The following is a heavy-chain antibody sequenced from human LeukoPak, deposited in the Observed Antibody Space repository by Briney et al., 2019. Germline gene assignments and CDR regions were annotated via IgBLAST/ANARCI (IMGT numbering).Heavy chain of an antibody. CDR2: ISGSGGST. J-gene: IGHJ4*02. D-gene: IGHD4-17*01. Sequence: SGGSLRLSCAASGFIFSSYGMSWVRQAPGKGLEWVSAISGSGGSTYYADSVKGRFAISRDNSKNTLYLQMNSLRAEDTAVYYCAKIGLTTVDYWGQGTLVTVSS. CDR1: GFIFSSYG. CDR3: AKIGLTTVDY. V-gene: IGHV3-23*01.